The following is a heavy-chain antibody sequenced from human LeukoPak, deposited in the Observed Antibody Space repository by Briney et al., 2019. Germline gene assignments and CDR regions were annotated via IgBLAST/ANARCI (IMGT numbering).Heavy chain of an antibody. CDR3: AKEVTRPNRAVAGLNY. J-gene: IGHJ4*02. Sequence: PGRSLRLSCEASGFTFSTYGMHWVRQAPGKGLEWITLIPYDGSNKYYADSVKGRFTISRDNSKNTLYLQMNSLRAEDTAVYYCAKEVTRPNRAVAGLNYWGQGTLVTVSS. D-gene: IGHD6-19*01. V-gene: IGHV3-30*18. CDR1: GFTFSTYG. CDR2: IPYDGSNK.